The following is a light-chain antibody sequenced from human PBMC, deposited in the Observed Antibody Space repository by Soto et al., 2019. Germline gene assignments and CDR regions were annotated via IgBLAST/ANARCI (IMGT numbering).Light chain of an antibody. J-gene: IGKJ4*01. V-gene: IGKV3-20*01. Sequence: EIVLTQSPGTLSLSPGERATLSCRASQSVISTYLAWYQQKPGQAPRLLIYDASSRATGIPDRFSGGGSGTDFTLTISRPEPEDFAVYYCQQFSSYPLTFGGGTKVDIK. CDR2: DAS. CDR3: QQFSSYPLT. CDR1: QSVISTY.